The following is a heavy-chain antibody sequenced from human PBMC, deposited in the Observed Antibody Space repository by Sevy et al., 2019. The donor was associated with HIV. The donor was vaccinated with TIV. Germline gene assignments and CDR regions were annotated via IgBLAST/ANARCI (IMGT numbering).Heavy chain of an antibody. D-gene: IGHD4-17*01. CDR1: GFTFSSYA. CDR2: ISYDGSNK. CDR3: ARDQHDYAGNLRTGWFDP. Sequence: GGSLRLSCAASGFTFSSYAIHWVRQAPGKGLEWVAFISYDGSNKYYADSVNGRFTISRDNSKKKLYLQMNSLRAEDTAVYYCARDQHDYAGNLRTGWFDPWGRGTLVTVSS. V-gene: IGHV3-30-3*01. J-gene: IGHJ5*02.